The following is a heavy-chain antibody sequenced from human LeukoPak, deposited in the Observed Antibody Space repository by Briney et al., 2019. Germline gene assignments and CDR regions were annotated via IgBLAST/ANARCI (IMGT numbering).Heavy chain of an antibody. Sequence: GGSLRLSCAGSGFTFSSYAMSWVRQAPGKGLEWVSAISGSGGSTYYADSVRGRFTISRDNSKNTLYLQMNSLRAEDTAVYYCARDQDSGGYNGYGSDYWGQGTLVTVSS. CDR3: ARDQDSGGYNGYGSDY. D-gene: IGHD5-12*01. J-gene: IGHJ4*02. CDR1: GFTFSSYA. CDR2: ISGSGGST. V-gene: IGHV3-23*01.